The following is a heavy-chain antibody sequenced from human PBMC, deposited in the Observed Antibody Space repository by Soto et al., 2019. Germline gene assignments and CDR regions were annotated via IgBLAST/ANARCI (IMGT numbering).Heavy chain of an antibody. D-gene: IGHD6-13*01. J-gene: IGHJ5*02. Sequence: SETLSLTCTVSGGSISSSSYYWGWIRQPSGMGLEWIGSIYYSGNTYYNLYLNSRVSISVDTSKNQFSLKLTSVTAADTAVYYCARHSKGSSSRGFDPWGQGTLVTISS. CDR2: IYYSGNT. V-gene: IGHV4-39*01. CDR3: ARHSKGSSSRGFDP. CDR1: GGSISSSSYY.